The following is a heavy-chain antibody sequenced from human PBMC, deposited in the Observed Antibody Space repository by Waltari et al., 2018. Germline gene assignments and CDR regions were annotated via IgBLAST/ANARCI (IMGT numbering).Heavy chain of an antibody. V-gene: IGHV3-21*01. J-gene: IGHJ4*02. D-gene: IGHD6-13*01. CDR3: ARPRAAAGLGGY. CDR1: GFTFSSYS. CDR2: ISSSSSYI. Sequence: EVQLVESGGGLVKPGGSLRLSCAASGFTFSSYSMNWVRQAPGKGREGVSSISSSSSYIYYADSVKGRFTISRDNAKNSLYLQMNSLRAEDTAVYYCARPRAAAGLGGYWGQGTLVTVSS.